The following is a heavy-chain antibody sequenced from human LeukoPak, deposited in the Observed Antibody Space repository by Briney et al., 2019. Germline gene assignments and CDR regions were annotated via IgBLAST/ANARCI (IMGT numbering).Heavy chain of an antibody. CDR1: GGSISSSSYY. V-gene: IGHV4-39*01. Sequence: SETLSLTCTVPGGSISSSSYYWGWIRQPPGKGLEWIGSIYYSGSTYYNPSLKSRVTISVDTSKNQFSLKLSSVTAADTAVYYCAGHDLTIFGVVIGPWNYGGQGTLVTVPS. D-gene: IGHD3-3*01. CDR2: IYYSGST. CDR3: AGHDLTIFGVVIGPWNY. J-gene: IGHJ4*02.